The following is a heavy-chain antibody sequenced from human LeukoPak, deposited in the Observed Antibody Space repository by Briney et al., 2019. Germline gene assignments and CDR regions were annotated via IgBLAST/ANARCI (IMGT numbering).Heavy chain of an antibody. D-gene: IGHD6-13*01. CDR2: IYYSGST. CDR3: ARVPRIEAGATGDRFDP. V-gene: IGHV4-61*01. Sequence: SETLSLTCTVSGGSISSGSYYWSWIRQPPGKGLEWIGFIYYSGSTNYNPSLKSRVTISVDTSKNQFFLNLRSVTAADTAVYYCARVPRIEAGATGDRFDPWGQGTVVTVSS. CDR1: GGSISSGSYY. J-gene: IGHJ5*02.